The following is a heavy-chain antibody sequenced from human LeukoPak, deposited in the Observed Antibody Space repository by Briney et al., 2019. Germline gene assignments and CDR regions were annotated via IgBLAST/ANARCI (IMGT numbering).Heavy chain of an antibody. D-gene: IGHD3-10*01. J-gene: IGHJ5*02. Sequence: ASVKVSCKASGYTFTTYVMNWVRQAPGQGLEWMGWINTNTGNPTYAQGFTGRFVFSLDTSVSTAYLQISSLEADDTAVYYCARANLWFGELGWIDPWGQGTLVTVSS. CDR3: ARANLWFGELGWIDP. CDR1: GYTFTTYV. CDR2: INTNTGNP. V-gene: IGHV7-4-1*02.